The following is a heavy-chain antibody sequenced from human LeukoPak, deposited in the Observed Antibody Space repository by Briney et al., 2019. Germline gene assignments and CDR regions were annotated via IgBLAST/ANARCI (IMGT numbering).Heavy chain of an antibody. J-gene: IGHJ5*02. CDR2: GYYSGST. D-gene: IGHD6-13*01. CDR1: GGSISTYY. Sequence: SETLSLTCTVSGGSISTYYWSWIRQPPGKGLEWIGYGYYSGSTNYDPSLKSRVTISVDTSKNQFSLKLSSVAAADTAVYYCARGGASSWYGGERHNWFDPWGQGTLVTVSS. CDR3: ARGGASSWYGGERHNWFDP. V-gene: IGHV4-59*08.